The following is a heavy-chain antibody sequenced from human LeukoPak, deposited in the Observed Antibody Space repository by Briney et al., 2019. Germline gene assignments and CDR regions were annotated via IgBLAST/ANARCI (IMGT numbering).Heavy chain of an antibody. CDR2: MYSGGST. CDR1: GFNVSTGY. CDR3: ARAEDFGYSYGYFWY. Sequence: GGSLRISCAGSGFNVSTGYMNWVRQAPGKGLEWVSVMYSGGSTYYADSVKGRFTISRDNSKNTLYLQMNSLRAEDTAVYYCARAEDFGYSYGYFWYWGQGTLVTVSS. V-gene: IGHV3-53*01. D-gene: IGHD5-18*01. J-gene: IGHJ4*02.